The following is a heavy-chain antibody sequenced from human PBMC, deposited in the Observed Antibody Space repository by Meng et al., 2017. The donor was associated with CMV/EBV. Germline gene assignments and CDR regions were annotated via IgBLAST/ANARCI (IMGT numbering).Heavy chain of an antibody. Sequence: GWSLRLSCAASGFTFSSYTMNWVRQAPGKGLEWVSSISGSGRHRYYADSVKGRLTISRDNAENSLFLEMSSLRVEDTAVYYCARDLAAGTRIFDYWGQGTLVTVSS. J-gene: IGHJ4*02. D-gene: IGHD6-13*01. CDR3: ARDLAAGTRIFDY. CDR1: GFTFSSYT. CDR2: ISGSGRHR. V-gene: IGHV3-21*01.